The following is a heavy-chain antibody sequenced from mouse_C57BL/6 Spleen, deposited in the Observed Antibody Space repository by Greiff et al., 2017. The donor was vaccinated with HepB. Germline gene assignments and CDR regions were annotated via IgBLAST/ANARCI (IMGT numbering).Heavy chain of an antibody. CDR3: ASGGSSPFAY. Sequence: VKLQESGAELVKPGASVKISCTASGYAFSSYWLNWVKQRPGKGLEWIGQIYPGDGDTNYNGKFKGKATLTADKSSSTAYMQLSSLTSEDSAVYFCASGGSSPFAYWGQGTLVTVSA. CDR2: IYPGDGDT. V-gene: IGHV1-80*01. D-gene: IGHD1-1*01. J-gene: IGHJ3*01. CDR1: GYAFSSYW.